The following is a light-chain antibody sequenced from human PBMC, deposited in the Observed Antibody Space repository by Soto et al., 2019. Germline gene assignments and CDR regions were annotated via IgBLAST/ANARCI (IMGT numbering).Light chain of an antibody. Sequence: QSVLTQPASVSGSPGQSITISCTGTSSDVGSYNLVSWYQQHPGKAPKVMIYEVSKRPSEVPNRFSGSKSGNTASLTISGLQAEDEADYYCCSYAGSSTYVFGTGTKVTVL. CDR2: EVS. J-gene: IGLJ1*01. V-gene: IGLV2-23*02. CDR1: SSDVGSYNL. CDR3: CSYAGSSTYV.